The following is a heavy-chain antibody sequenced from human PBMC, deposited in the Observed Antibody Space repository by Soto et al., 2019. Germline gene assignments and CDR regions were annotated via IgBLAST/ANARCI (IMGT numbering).Heavy chain of an antibody. D-gene: IGHD3-16*01. CDR1: GGSVTNSNDH. CDR3: FGVLAPSLDY. J-gene: IGHJ4*01. V-gene: IGHV4-39*02. Sequence: SDTLSLTCKVSGGSVTNSNDHWGWILQTPGKQLDWIATLYYRGTTDYNSALRRPATMSVDTAKVYFSLAVSSVHGGDTAGYFSFGVLAPSLDYWGQGTPVPVSP. CDR2: LYYRGTT.